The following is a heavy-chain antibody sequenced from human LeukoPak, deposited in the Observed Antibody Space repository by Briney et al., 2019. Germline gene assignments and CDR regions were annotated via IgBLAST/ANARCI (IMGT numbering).Heavy chain of an antibody. CDR2: MYYDGISK. Sequence: GRSLRLSCAASGLTFSSYGMHWVRQAPGKGLEWVAVMYYDGISKYYADSVKGRFTISRDNSKNTLYLQMNSLRVEDTAVYYCARDYYCSGGSCLYFDYWGQGTLVTVSS. J-gene: IGHJ4*02. D-gene: IGHD2-15*01. CDR1: GLTFSSYG. V-gene: IGHV3-33*01. CDR3: ARDYYCSGGSCLYFDY.